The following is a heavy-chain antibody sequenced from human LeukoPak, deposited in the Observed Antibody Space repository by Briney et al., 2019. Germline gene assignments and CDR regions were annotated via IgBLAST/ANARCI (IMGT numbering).Heavy chain of an antibody. D-gene: IGHD3-9*01. CDR2: INPNSGGT. CDR1: GYTFTGYY. V-gene: IGHV1-2*02. CDR3: AREYDILTGYYKVRGNWFDP. J-gene: IGHJ5*02. Sequence: ASVKVSCKASGYTFTGYYMHWVRQAPGQGLEWMGWINPNSGGTNYAQKFQGRVTMTRDTSISTAYMELSRLRSDDTAVYYCAREYDILTGYYKVRGNWFDPWGQGTLVTVSS.